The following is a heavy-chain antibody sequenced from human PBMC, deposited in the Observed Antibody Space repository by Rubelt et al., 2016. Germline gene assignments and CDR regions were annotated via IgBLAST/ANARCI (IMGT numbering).Heavy chain of an antibody. CDR3: AKEGIYGSGSSPFDI. Sequence: EVQLVESGGVVVQPGGSLRLSCAASGFTFDDYTMHWVRQAPGKGLEWVSLISWDGGSTYYAESVKGRFTSARDNSKNSLYLQMNSLRTEDTALYYCAKEGIYGSGSSPFDIWGQGTMVTVSS. CDR1: GFTFDDYT. D-gene: IGHD3-10*01. CDR2: ISWDGGST. V-gene: IGHV3-43*01. J-gene: IGHJ3*02.